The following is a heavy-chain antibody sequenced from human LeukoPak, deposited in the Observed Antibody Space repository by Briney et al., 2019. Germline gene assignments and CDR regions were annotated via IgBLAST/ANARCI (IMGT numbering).Heavy chain of an antibody. Sequence: GGSLRLSCAASGFIFSGSGMHGVRQAPGRGLESVSVISASGATTFYADSVKGRFTISRDNFKSVLYLEMNSLRAEDTAVYYCATTARVAGAWGQGTLVTVSS. D-gene: IGHD6-19*01. V-gene: IGHV3-23*01. CDR2: ISASGATT. J-gene: IGHJ5*02. CDR3: ATTARVAGA. CDR1: GFIFSGSG.